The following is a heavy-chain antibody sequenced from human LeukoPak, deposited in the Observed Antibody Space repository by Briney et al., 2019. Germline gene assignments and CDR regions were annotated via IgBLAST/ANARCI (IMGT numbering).Heavy chain of an antibody. CDR1: GFTFSSHT. Sequence: GGSLRLSCAASGFTFSSHTMNWVRQAPGKGLEWVSCISSNINKMYYAESVRGRFTVSRDNAGNSLSLQMDSLRAEDTAVYYCTRELLSLHQGLDSWGQGTLVTVSS. D-gene: IGHD2/OR15-2a*01. V-gene: IGHV3-21*01. J-gene: IGHJ5*01. CDR3: TRELLSLHQGLDS. CDR2: ISSNINKM.